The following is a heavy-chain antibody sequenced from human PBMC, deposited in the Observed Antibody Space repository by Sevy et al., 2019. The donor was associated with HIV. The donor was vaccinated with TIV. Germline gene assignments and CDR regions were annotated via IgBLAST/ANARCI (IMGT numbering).Heavy chain of an antibody. CDR3: ARVNRSGLSDY. J-gene: IGHJ4*02. Sequence: SETLSLTCAVSGYTMTRGYFWGWIRQSPGKGLERIGSLYHSGTTYYSPSLKRRFNLSVDTFKYPFSLKVRPVTAADAAVYYCARVNRSGLSDYWGQGTLVTVSS. CDR1: GYTMTRGYF. CDR2: LYHSGTT. D-gene: IGHD6-25*01. V-gene: IGHV4-38-2*01.